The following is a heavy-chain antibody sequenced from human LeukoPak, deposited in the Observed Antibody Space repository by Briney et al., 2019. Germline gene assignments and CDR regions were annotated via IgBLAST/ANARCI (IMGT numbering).Heavy chain of an antibody. CDR2: ISAYNGNT. CDR3: ARDPAIVVVPAAMVWFDP. V-gene: IGHV1-18*01. D-gene: IGHD2-2*01. CDR1: GYTFTSYG. J-gene: IGHJ5*02. Sequence: GASVKVSCKASGYTFTSYGISWVRQAPGQGLEWMGWISAYNGNTNYAQKLQGRVTMTTDTSTSTAYTELRSLRSDDTAVYYCARDPAIVVVPAAMVWFDPWGQGTLVTVSS.